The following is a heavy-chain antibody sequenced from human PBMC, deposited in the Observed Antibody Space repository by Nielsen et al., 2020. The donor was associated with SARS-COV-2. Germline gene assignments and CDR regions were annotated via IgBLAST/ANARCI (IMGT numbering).Heavy chain of an antibody. CDR3: ARGSGSYLVADY. V-gene: IGHV1-18*04. D-gene: IGHD1-26*01. J-gene: IGHJ4*02. CDR1: GYTFTSYP. CDR2: ISVYNGNR. Sequence: ASVKVSCKASGYTFTSYPISWVRQAPGQGLEWMGWISVYNGNRNYAQKYQGRVTMTTETSTSTASMELSSLRSEDTAVYYCARGSGSYLVADYWGQGTLVTVSS.